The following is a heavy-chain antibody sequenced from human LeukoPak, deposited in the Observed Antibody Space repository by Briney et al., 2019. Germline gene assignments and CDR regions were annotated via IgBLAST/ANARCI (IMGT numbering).Heavy chain of an antibody. Sequence: SETLSLTCAVYGGSFSGYYWSWIRQPPGKGLEWIGEINHSGSTNYNPSLKSRVTISVDTSKNQFSLKLSSVTAADTAVYYYAREARLRFLEWLGYYYYYYMDVWGKGTTVTVSS. V-gene: IGHV4-34*01. J-gene: IGHJ6*03. CDR2: INHSGST. CDR1: GGSFSGYY. CDR3: AREARLRFLEWLGYYYYYYMDV. D-gene: IGHD3-3*01.